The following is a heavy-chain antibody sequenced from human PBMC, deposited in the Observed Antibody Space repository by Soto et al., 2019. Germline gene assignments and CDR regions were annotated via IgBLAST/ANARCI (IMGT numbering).Heavy chain of an antibody. D-gene: IGHD3-9*01. V-gene: IGHV3-15*07. J-gene: IGHJ4*02. CDR1: GFTFSNAW. Sequence: GGSLRLSCAASGFTFSNAWMNWVRQAPGKGLEWVGRIKSKTDGGTTDYAAPVKGRFTISRDDSKNTLYLQMNSLKTEDTAVYYCTTAGPLRYFDWPNPEFDYWGQGTLVTVSS. CDR2: IKSKTDGGTT. CDR3: TTAGPLRYFDWPNPEFDY.